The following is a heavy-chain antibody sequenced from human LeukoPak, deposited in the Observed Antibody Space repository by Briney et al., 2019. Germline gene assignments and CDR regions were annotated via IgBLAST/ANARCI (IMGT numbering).Heavy chain of an antibody. V-gene: IGHV3-53*01. D-gene: IGHD2-21*02. CDR3: ARDRLLYLDY. Sequence: GGSLRLSCGAPGFTVSNNYMSWVRQAPGKGLEWVSAVYDGDTTYYADSVKGRFTISRDSSTNTVDLQMNNLRVEDTAVYFCARDRLLYLDYWGQGTLVAVS. CDR2: VYDGDTT. J-gene: IGHJ4*02. CDR1: GFTVSNNY.